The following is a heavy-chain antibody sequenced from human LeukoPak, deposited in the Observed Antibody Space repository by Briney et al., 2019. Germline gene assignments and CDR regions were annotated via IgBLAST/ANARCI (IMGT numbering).Heavy chain of an antibody. J-gene: IGHJ4*02. CDR1: GYSFTSYW. D-gene: IGHD4-23*01. CDR3: ARDFDGGNSVDY. Sequence: GESVKISCKGSGYSFTSYWIGWVRQMPGKGLEWMGIIYPGDSDTRYSPSFQGQVTISADKSTSTAYMELSSLRSEDTAVYYCARDFDGGNSVDYWGQGTLVTVSS. V-gene: IGHV5-51*01. CDR2: IYPGDSDT.